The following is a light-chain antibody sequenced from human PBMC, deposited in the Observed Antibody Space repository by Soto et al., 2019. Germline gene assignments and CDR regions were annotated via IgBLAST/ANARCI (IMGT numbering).Light chain of an antibody. V-gene: IGKV3-15*01. CDR1: QSVSSN. CDR2: GAS. Sequence: EIVMTQSPATLSVSPGERATLSCRASQSVSSNLAWYQQKPGQAPRLLIYGASTRATGIPARFSGSGSGTVFTPTIRNLQAEDFAVYYCQHYNNWPPWTFGQGTKVEIK. CDR3: QHYNNWPPWT. J-gene: IGKJ1*01.